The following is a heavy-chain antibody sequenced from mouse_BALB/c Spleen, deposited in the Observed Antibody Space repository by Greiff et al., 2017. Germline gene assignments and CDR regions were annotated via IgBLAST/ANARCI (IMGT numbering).Heavy chain of an antibody. Sequence: VQLQQSGPGLVKPSQSLSLTCSVTGYSITSGYYWNWIRQFPGNKLEWMGYISYDGSNNYNPSLKNRISITRDTSKNQFFLKLNSVTTEDTATYYCARNYYYGSPWYFDVWGAGTTVTVSS. J-gene: IGHJ1*01. V-gene: IGHV3-6*02. CDR2: ISYDGSN. D-gene: IGHD1-1*01. CDR1: GYSITSGYY. CDR3: ARNYYYGSPWYFDV.